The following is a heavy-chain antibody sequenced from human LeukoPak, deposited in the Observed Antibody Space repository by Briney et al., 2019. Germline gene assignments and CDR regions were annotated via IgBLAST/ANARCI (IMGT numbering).Heavy chain of an antibody. CDR1: GGSITNYS. Sequence: PSETLSLTCTVSGGSITNYSWTWIRQPPGKGLEWIGYISSSGSTNYNPSLKSRVTMSVDTSKNHFSLKLSSVTAAGTAVYYCARGGGYYSSDDWFDPWGQGTLVTVSS. CDR3: ARGGGYYSSDDWFDP. D-gene: IGHD3-22*01. CDR2: ISSSGST. V-gene: IGHV4-59*01. J-gene: IGHJ5*02.